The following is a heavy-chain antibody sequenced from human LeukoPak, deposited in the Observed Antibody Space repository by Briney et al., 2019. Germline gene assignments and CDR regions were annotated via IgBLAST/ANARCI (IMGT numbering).Heavy chain of an antibody. J-gene: IGHJ6*02. V-gene: IGHV3-7*01. Sequence: GRSLRLSCAASGFTFSSYGMHWVRQAPGKGLEWVANIKQDGSEKNYVDSVKGRFTISRDNAKNSLYLQMNSLRAEDTAVYYCARVLSRARYFDWLLQRNYGMDVWGQGTTVTVSS. D-gene: IGHD3-9*01. CDR2: IKQDGSEK. CDR1: GFTFSSYG. CDR3: ARVLSRARYFDWLLQRNYGMDV.